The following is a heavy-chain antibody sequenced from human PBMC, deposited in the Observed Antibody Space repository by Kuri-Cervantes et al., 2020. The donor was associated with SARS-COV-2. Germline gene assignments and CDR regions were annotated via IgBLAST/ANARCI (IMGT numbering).Heavy chain of an antibody. Sequence: SETLSLTCTVSHEPLYSSSHFWGWIRQSPGKGLEWIGSVFYSGTTYYNPSLQSRVTVSVDLSKNQFSLSLQSVTAADTAVYYCVREHDYGSRNKFDFWGQGALVTDSS. CDR1: HEPLYSSSHF. V-gene: IGHV4-39*02. CDR2: VFYSGTT. D-gene: IGHD6-13*01. CDR3: VREHDYGSRNKFDF. J-gene: IGHJ4*02.